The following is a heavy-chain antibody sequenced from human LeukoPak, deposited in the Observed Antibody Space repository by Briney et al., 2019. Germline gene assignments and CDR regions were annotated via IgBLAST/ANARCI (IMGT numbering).Heavy chain of an antibody. CDR3: ARDMGYGSGLDY. V-gene: IGHV4-4*02. CDR1: GGSISSSNW. J-gene: IGHJ4*02. CDR2: IYHSGST. D-gene: IGHD2-15*01. Sequence: SETLSLTCAVSGGSISSSNWWSWVRQPPGKGLEWIGEIYHSGSTNYNPSLKSRVTISVDTSKNQFSLKLSSVTAADTAVYYCARDMGYGSGLDYWGQGTLVTVSS.